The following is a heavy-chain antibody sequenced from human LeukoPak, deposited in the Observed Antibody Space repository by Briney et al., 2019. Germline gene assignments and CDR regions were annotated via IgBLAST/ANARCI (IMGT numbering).Heavy chain of an antibody. CDR1: GVSISSYY. CDR3: ARSPLSVYYLYMDV. Sequence: SETLSFTCTVSGVSISSYYWSWVRQSPGKGLEWIGYFYHSGSTHYNTSLKSRVTISEGASNNQLSLKLTSVTAADTAVYYCARSPLSVYYLYMDVWGKGNPLSVSS. J-gene: IGHJ6*03. V-gene: IGHV4-59*08. D-gene: IGHD3-10*01. CDR2: FYHSGST.